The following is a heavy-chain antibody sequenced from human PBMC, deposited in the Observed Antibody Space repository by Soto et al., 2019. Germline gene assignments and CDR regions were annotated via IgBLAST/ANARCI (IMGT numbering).Heavy chain of an antibody. Sequence: EVQLLESGGGLVQPGGSLRLSCAASGFTFSNAWMSWVRQAPGKGLEWVGRIKSKTDGGTTDYAAPVKGRFTISRDDSKNTLFLQMNSLKTEDTGVYYCTTDRGSRDFWSGSLLHYYGMDLWGQGTTVIVSS. D-gene: IGHD3-3*01. CDR2: IKSKTDGGTT. CDR1: GFTFSNAW. J-gene: IGHJ6*02. V-gene: IGHV3-15*01. CDR3: TTDRGSRDFWSGSLLHYYGMDL.